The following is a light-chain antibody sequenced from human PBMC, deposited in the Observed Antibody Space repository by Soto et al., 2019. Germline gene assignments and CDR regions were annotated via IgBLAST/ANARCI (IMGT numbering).Light chain of an antibody. CDR2: KTS. CDR3: QQYNSLFWT. Sequence: DVQMTQSPSTLSASVGDRVTITCRASQHISGWLAWYQQKPGKAPELLIYKTSNLQTGVPSRFSGSAFGTEFTLTISSLQPDDSATYYCQQYNSLFWTCGQGTRVQIK. CDR1: QHISGW. V-gene: IGKV1-5*03. J-gene: IGKJ1*01.